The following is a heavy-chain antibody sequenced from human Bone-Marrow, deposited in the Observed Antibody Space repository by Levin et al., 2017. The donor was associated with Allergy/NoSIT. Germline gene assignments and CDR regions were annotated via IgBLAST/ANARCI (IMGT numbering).Heavy chain of an antibody. D-gene: IGHD3-22*01. V-gene: IGHV3-23*01. Sequence: PGGSLRLSCAASVFTFSSYAMSWVRQAPGKGLEWVSAISGSGGSTYYADSVKGRFTISRDNSKNTLYLQMNSLRAEDTAVYYCAKDRVKWLLLDDAFDIWGQGTMVTVSS. J-gene: IGHJ3*02. CDR3: AKDRVKWLLLDDAFDI. CDR1: VFTFSSYA. CDR2: ISGSGGST.